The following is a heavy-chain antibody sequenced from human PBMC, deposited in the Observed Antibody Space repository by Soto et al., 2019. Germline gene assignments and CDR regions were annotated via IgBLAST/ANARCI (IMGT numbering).Heavy chain of an antibody. CDR3: ASSITGTTSGAFDI. D-gene: IGHD1-7*01. Sequence: QVQLVQSGAEVKKPGSSVKVSCKASGGTFSSYAISWVRQAPGQGLEWMGGIIPIFGTANYAQKFQGRVTITADKSTSTAYMQLSSLRSEDTAVYYCASSITGTTSGAFDIWGQGTMVTVSS. V-gene: IGHV1-69*06. CDR1: GGTFSSYA. CDR2: IIPIFGTA. J-gene: IGHJ3*02.